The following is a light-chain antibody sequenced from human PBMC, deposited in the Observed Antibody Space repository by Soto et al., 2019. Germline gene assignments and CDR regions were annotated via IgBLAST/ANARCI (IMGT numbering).Light chain of an antibody. CDR1: ESISRH. J-gene: IGKJ5*01. Sequence: DVQMSQSPSSLSASVVDRFTSTCRAAESISRHLNWYQQKPGRAPDLLIYAASTLQNGVPSRFTGSGSGTEFTLTITGLQLEDFATYYCQQDYSTLATFGQGTRLEIK. V-gene: IGKV1-39*01. CDR3: QQDYSTLAT. CDR2: AAS.